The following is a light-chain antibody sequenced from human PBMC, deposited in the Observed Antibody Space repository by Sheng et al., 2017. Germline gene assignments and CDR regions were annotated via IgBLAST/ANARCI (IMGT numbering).Light chain of an antibody. CDR3: QSYDSSLSVV. CDR2: GNN. J-gene: IGLJ2*01. V-gene: IGLV1-40*01. CDR1: SSNIGAGYD. Sequence: QSVLTQPPSVSGAPGQRVTISCTGSSSNIGAGYDVHWYQQLPGTAPKLLIYGNNNRPSGVPDRFSGSKSDTSASLAITGLQAEDEADYYCQSYDSSLSVVFGGGTKVTVL.